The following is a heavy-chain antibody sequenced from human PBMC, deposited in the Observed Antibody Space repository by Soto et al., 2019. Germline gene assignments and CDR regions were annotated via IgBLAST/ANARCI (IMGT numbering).Heavy chain of an antibody. D-gene: IGHD6-19*01. J-gene: IGHJ4*02. V-gene: IGHV3-23*01. CDR2: ISGSGGST. Sequence: GSLRLSCAASGFTFSSYAMSWVRQAPGKGLEWVSAISGSGGSTYYADSVKGRFTISRDNSKNTLYLQMNSLRAEDTAVYYCATGGVIAVAGMGENYFDYWGQGTLVTVSS. CDR3: ATGGVIAVAGMGENYFDY. CDR1: GFTFSSYA.